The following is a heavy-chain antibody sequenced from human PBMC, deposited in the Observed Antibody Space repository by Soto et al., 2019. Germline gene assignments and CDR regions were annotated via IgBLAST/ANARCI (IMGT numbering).Heavy chain of an antibody. V-gene: IGHV1-8*01. J-gene: IGHJ4*02. Sequence: ASVKVACKASGDTFTTYDINWVRQATGHGLEWMGWINPNSGNIGYAQRFQGRVTMTRDTAIRTAYMEVSSLRSDDTAVYYCARGRASGSYYLLDYWGQGTLVTVSS. D-gene: IGHD3-10*01. CDR3: ARGRASGSYYLLDY. CDR2: INPNSGNI. CDR1: GDTFTTYD.